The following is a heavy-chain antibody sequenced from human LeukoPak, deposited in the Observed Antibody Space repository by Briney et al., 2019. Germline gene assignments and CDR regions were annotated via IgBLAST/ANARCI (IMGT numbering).Heavy chain of an antibody. D-gene: IGHD5-18*01. Sequence: TGGSLRLSCAASGFTFSDYYMSWIRQAPGKGLEWVSYISTTSSYTDYADSVRGRFTISRDNARNTVYLQMNSLRAEDTAVYYCARARYSYTGIIDYWGQGTLVTVSS. CDR2: ISTTSSYT. CDR3: ARARYSYTGIIDY. V-gene: IGHV3-11*06. J-gene: IGHJ4*02. CDR1: GFTFSDYY.